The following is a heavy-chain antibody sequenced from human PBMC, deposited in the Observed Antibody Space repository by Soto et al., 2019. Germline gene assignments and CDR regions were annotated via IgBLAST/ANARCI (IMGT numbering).Heavy chain of an antibody. Sequence: DVHLVESGGGVVQPGGSLRLSCAASGFTFDDHNMHWIRQAPGKGLSWVSLVSCDGDTTYYADSVKGRFTISRDNSENALYLQMSGLTTDDTALYYCSSSQGDYWGQGTLVTVSS. V-gene: IGHV3-43*01. CDR2: VSCDGDTT. CDR1: GFTFDDHN. CDR3: SSSQGDY. J-gene: IGHJ4*02.